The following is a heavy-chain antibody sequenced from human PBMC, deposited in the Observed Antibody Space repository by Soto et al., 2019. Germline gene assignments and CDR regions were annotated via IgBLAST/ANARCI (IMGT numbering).Heavy chain of an antibody. CDR3: ARKRISRRAFDI. CDR2: IYYSGST. CDR1: GGSISSYY. Sequence: QVQLQESGPGLVKPSGTLSLTCAVSGGSISSYYWSWIRQPPGKGLEWIGYIYYSGSTNYNPSLKSRVTISVNTSKNQFSLKLSSVTAADTAVYYCARKRISRRAFDIWGQGTMVTVSS. J-gene: IGHJ3*02. V-gene: IGHV4-59*01.